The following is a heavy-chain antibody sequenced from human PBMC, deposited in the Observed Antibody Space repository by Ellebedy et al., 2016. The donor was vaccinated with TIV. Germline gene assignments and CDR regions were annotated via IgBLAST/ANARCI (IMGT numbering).Heavy chain of an antibody. CDR3: ARHLRYSDWRIFDL. V-gene: IGHV4-39*01. D-gene: IGHD3-9*01. Sequence: MPSETLSLTCTVSRVSITDPTYYWAWLRQPPGKRLDCLGPIFHSGTTYTSPAITSLGSMSVDTSRNQFSLDLKSVTAADTAVYYCARHLRYSDWRIFDLWGPGILVAVSS. CDR2: IFHSGTT. J-gene: IGHJ4*01. CDR1: RVSITDPTYY.